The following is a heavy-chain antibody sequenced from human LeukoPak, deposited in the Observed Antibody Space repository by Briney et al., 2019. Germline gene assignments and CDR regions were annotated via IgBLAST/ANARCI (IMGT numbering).Heavy chain of an antibody. CDR3: ARAPIRQGPPTGIVVVPAASPLDY. D-gene: IGHD2-2*01. CDR1: GFTFDFDNYG. Sequence: GGSLRLSCVASGFTFDFDNYGMHWVRQAPGKGLEWVAVISYDGGNKYYADSVKGRFTISRDNSKNTLYLQMNSLRAEDTAVYYCARAPIRQGPPTGIVVVPAASPLDYWGQGTLVTVSS. J-gene: IGHJ4*02. V-gene: IGHV3-30*03. CDR2: ISYDGGNK.